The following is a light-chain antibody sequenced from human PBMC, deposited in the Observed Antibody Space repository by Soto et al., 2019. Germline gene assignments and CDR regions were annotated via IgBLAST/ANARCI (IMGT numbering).Light chain of an antibody. CDR1: SSDVGRYNY. CDR2: EVS. V-gene: IGLV2-14*01. J-gene: IGLJ1*01. Sequence: QSVLTQPASVSGSPVQSITISCTGTSSDVGRYNYVSWYQQHPGKAPKLMIYEVSNRPSGVSNRFSGSKSGNTASLTISGLQAEDEADYYCSSYTSSSTPYVFGTGTKVTVL. CDR3: SSYTSSSTPYV.